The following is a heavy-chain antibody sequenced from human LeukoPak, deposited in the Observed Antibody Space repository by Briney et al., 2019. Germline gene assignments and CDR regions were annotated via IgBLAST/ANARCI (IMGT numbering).Heavy chain of an antibody. J-gene: IGHJ4*02. Sequence: ASVTVSCKASGYTFTSYYTHWVRQAPGQGLEWMGIINPSGGSTSYAQKFQGRVTMTRDTSTSTVYMELSSLRSEDTAVYYCARGGVPYYYYYDSSGLDYWGQGTLVTVSS. CDR2: INPSGGST. V-gene: IGHV1-46*01. CDR1: GYTFTSYY. CDR3: ARGGVPYYYYYDSSGLDY. D-gene: IGHD3-22*01.